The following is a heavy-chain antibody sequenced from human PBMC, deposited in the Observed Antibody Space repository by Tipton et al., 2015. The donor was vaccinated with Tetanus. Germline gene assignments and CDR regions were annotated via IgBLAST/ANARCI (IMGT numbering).Heavy chain of an antibody. Sequence: TLSLTCTVSGGSVSSDYWNWIRQPPGKGLEWIGYIYFSGSTNYNPSLKSRLSILGDTSKNQFSLKLSSVTAADTAVYYCARDRGSGGYFDGLDVWGQGTTVIVSS. CDR2: IYFSGST. J-gene: IGHJ6*02. CDR1: GGSVSSDY. D-gene: IGHD3-10*01. CDR3: ARDRGSGGYFDGLDV. V-gene: IGHV4-59*02.